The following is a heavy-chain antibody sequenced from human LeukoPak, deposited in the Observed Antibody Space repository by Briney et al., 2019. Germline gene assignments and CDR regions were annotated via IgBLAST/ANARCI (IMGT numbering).Heavy chain of an antibody. CDR1: GFTFSDYY. CDR2: ISSSGSTI. V-gene: IGHV3-11*01. CDR3: ARGVGFGELLLYFDY. D-gene: IGHD3-10*01. J-gene: IGHJ4*02. Sequence: GGSLRLSCAASGFTFSDYYMSWIRQAPGKGLEWVSYISSSGSTIYYADSVKGRFTISRDNAKNLLYLQMNSLRAEDTAVYYCARGVGFGELLLYFDYWGQGTLVTVSS.